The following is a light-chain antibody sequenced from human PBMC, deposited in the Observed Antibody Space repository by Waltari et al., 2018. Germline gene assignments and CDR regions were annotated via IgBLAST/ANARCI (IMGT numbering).Light chain of an antibody. V-gene: IGLV2-14*01. CDR3: TSYTSSGTLEV. J-gene: IGLJ3*02. CDR2: EVS. CDR1: SSDVGGYNY. Sequence: QSALTQPASVSGSPGQSITISCTGTSSDVGGYNYVSWYQHHPGKAPKLMIYEVSNRPSGVSNRFSGSKSGNTASLTISGLQAEDVADYYCTSYTSSGTLEVFGGGTKLTVL.